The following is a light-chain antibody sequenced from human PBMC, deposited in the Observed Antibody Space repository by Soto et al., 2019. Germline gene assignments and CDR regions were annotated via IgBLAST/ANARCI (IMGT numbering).Light chain of an antibody. CDR1: QSISSW. J-gene: IGKJ3*01. V-gene: IGKV1-5*03. CDR3: QQYNSYSGT. CDR2: KAS. Sequence: DIQMTQSPSTLSASVGDRVTITCRASQSISSWLAWYQQKPGKAPKLLIYKASSLESEVPSRFSGSGSGTEFTLTISSLQPDDFATYYCQQYNSYSGTFGPGTKVDIK.